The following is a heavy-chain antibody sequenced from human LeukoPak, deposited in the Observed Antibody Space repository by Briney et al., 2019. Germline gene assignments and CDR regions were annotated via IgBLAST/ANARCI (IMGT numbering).Heavy chain of an antibody. V-gene: IGHV4-4*02. J-gene: IGHJ4*02. Sequence: PSETLSLTCAVSGGSISSDNWWSWIRQPPGKGLEWIGEVLRSGSTNYNPSLKSRVTMSIDTSKNQFSLKLSSVTAADTAVYYCARDSRAYCGGDCSLDYFDYWGQGTLVTVSS. CDR3: ARDSRAYCGGDCSLDYFDY. CDR2: VLRSGST. CDR1: GGSISSDNW. D-gene: IGHD2-21*02.